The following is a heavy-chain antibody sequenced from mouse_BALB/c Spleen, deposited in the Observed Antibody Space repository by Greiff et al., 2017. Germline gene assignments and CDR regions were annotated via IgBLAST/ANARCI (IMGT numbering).Heavy chain of an antibody. V-gene: IGHV14-1*02. CDR1: GFNIKDYY. D-gene: IGHD2-3*01. J-gene: IGHJ1*01. CDR2: IDPENGNT. CDR3: ARIGYDGYWYFDV. Sequence: EVQLQQSGAELVRPGALVKLSCKASGFNIKDYYMHWVKQRPEQGLEWIGWIDPENGNTIYDPKFQGKASITADTSSNTAYLQLSSLTSEDTAVYYCARIGYDGYWYFDVWGAGTTVTVSS.